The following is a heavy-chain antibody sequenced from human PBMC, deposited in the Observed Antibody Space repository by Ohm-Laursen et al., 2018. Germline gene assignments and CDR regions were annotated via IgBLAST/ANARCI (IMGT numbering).Heavy chain of an antibody. J-gene: IGHJ4*02. Sequence: SLRLSCSASGFTFSIKWMSWVRQAPGKGLEWVSYISSSGSTIYYADSVKGRFTISRDNAKNSLYLQMNSLRADDTAVYYCAREKGDFWSGLAPDSWGQGTLVTVSS. CDR1: GFTFSIKW. V-gene: IGHV3-11*01. D-gene: IGHD3-3*01. CDR3: AREKGDFWSGLAPDS. CDR2: ISSSGSTI.